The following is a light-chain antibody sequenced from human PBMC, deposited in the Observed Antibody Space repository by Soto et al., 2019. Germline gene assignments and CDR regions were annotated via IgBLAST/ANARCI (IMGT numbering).Light chain of an antibody. CDR1: QDINNY. V-gene: IGKV1-33*01. CDR3: QQYDKKVT. J-gene: IGKJ4*01. Sequence: DIQMTQSPSSLSASVGDRVTITCQASQDINNYLNWYQQKPGKAPKLLIYDASNLETGVPSRFSGSGSGTDFTFSISSLQPEDIATYYCQQYDKKVTFGGGTKVEIK. CDR2: DAS.